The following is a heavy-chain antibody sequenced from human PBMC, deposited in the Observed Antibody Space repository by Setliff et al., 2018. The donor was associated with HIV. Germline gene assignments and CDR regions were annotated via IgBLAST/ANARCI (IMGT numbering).Heavy chain of an antibody. CDR3: ARAPGSYGYYYFDY. V-gene: IGHV3-53*01. Sequence: GGSLRLSCVASGFSVNSNYMSWVRQAPGKRLEWVSIIYDGGTTNYADSVKGRFTISRDNAKKSLYLQMNSLRAEDTAVYYCARAPGSYGYYYFDYWGQGTLVTVSS. CDR2: IYDGGTT. J-gene: IGHJ4*02. D-gene: IGHD5-18*01. CDR1: GFSVNSNY.